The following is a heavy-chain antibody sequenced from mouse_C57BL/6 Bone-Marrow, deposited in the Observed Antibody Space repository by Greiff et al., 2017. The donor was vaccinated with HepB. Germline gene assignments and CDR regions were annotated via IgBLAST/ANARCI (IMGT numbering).Heavy chain of an antibody. CDR3: ARDVHYYGSSYFDY. V-gene: IGHV5-4*01. J-gene: IGHJ2*01. Sequence: DVHLVESGGGLVKPGGSLKLSCAASGFTFSSYAMSWVRQTPEKRLEWVATISDGGSYTYYPDNVKGRFTISRDNAKNNLYLQMSHLKSEDTAMYYCARDVHYYGSSYFDYWGQGTTLTVSS. CDR2: ISDGGSYT. CDR1: GFTFSSYA. D-gene: IGHD1-1*01.